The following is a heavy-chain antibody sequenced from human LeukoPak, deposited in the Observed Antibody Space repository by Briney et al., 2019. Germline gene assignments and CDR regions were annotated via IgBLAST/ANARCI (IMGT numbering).Heavy chain of an antibody. CDR1: GYTFTGYY. Sequence: ASVKVSCKASGYTFTGYYIHWVRQAPGQGLEWMGWINPNSGGTNYALKFQDMVTMTRDTSISTAYTELSSLRSDDTAVYYCARDGGDTLLRGLTNWFDPWGQGTLVTVSS. CDR3: ARDGGDTLLRGLTNWFDP. V-gene: IGHV1-2*02. D-gene: IGHD3-10*01. J-gene: IGHJ5*02. CDR2: INPNSGGT.